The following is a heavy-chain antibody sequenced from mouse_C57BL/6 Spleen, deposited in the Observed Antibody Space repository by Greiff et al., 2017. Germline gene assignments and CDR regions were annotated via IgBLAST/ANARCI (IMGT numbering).Heavy chain of an antibody. CDR1: GYTFTSYW. Sequence: QVQLQQPGAELVMPGASVKLSCKASGYTFTSYWMHWVKQRPGQGLEWIGEIDPSDSYTNYNQKFKGKSTLTVDKSSSTAYMQLSSLTSEDSAVYYCARCAIYYGYDDWGQGTTLTVSS. D-gene: IGHD2-2*01. J-gene: IGHJ2*01. CDR3: ARCAIYYGYDD. CDR2: IDPSDSYT. V-gene: IGHV1-69*01.